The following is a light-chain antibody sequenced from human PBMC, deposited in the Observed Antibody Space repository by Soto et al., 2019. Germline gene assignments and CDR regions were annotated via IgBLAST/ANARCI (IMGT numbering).Light chain of an antibody. CDR1: QSISSW. V-gene: IGKV1-5*01. CDR2: DAS. J-gene: IGKJ1*01. Sequence: DIQMTQSPSTLSASLGDRVTITCLSSQSISSWLAWYQQKPGKAPKLLIYDASSLESGVPSRFSGSGSGTEFTLTISSLQPEDFATYYCLQDYRYPPWTFGQGTKVDIK. CDR3: LQDYRYPPWT.